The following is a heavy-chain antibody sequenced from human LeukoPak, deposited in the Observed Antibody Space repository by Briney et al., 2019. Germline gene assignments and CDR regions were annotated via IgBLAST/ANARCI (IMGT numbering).Heavy chain of an antibody. V-gene: IGHV1-8*02. J-gene: IGHJ4*02. Sequence: ASVKLSCTASGYTFKNSDINWVRQATGQGLEWMGWMNPNSGNTGYTQKFQDRVSITRDTSINTAYMDLTSLRSGDTAVYYCARATPGGLHGYSFDYWGRGTVVTVYS. CDR1: GYTFKNSD. D-gene: IGHD5-24*01. CDR3: ARATPGGLHGYSFDY. CDR2: MNPNSGNT.